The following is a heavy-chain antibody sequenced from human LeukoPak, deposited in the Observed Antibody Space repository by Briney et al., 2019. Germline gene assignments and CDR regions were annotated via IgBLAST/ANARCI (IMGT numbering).Heavy chain of an antibody. CDR2: INPSRGSI. V-gene: IGHV1-46*01. D-gene: IGHD3-22*01. CDR3: ASGSYYYDSSGLDY. CDR1: GYTFSSYY. J-gene: IGHJ4*02. Sequence: ASVKVSCKASGYTFSSYYMNWVRQAPGQGLEWMGIINPSRGSISYAQKFQGRVTMTRDTSTNTVYMELSSLRSEDTAVYYCASGSYYYDSSGLDYWGQGTLVTVSS.